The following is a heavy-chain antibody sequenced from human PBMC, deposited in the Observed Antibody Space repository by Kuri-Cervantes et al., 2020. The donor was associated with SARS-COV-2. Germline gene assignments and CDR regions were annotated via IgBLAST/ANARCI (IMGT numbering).Heavy chain of an antibody. J-gene: IGHJ4*02. CDR2: IGIAGHT. CDR3: ARGAAVAGSIHFDY. Sequence: GESLKISCTASGFTFSSYDMHWVRQPAGKGLEWVSGIGIAGHTFYSGSVKGRFTISRDNAKHALYLQMNGLRAGDTAMYYCARGAAVAGSIHFDYWGQGTPVTVSS. D-gene: IGHD6-19*01. CDR1: GFTFSSYD. V-gene: IGHV3-13*04.